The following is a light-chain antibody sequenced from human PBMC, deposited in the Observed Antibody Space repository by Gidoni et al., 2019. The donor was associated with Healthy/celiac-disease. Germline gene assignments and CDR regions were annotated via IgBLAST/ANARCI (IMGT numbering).Light chain of an antibody. Sequence: QSALTQPASVSGSPGQSITISCTGTSSDVGSYNLVSWYQQHPVKAPKLMIYEGSKRPSGVSNRFSGSKSGNTASLTISGLQAEDEADYYCCSYAGSSGGYVFGTGTKVTVL. J-gene: IGLJ1*01. CDR2: EGS. CDR1: SSDVGSYNL. CDR3: CSYAGSSGGYV. V-gene: IGLV2-23*01.